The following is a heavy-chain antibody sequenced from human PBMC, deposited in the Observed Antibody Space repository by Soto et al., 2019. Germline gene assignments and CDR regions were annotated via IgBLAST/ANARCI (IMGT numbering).Heavy chain of an antibody. D-gene: IGHD4-4*01. J-gene: IGHJ4*02. CDR1: GFTFSSYA. CDR3: ARVRSNYTGVLDY. Sequence: GETLRRSFAASGFTFSSYAMHWVLQAPGKGLEWVALISYDGSNKYYADSVKGRFTISRDNCKNTLYRQMNSLRAEDTAVYYCARVRSNYTGVLDYWRRGTMVTV. V-gene: IGHV3-30-3*01. CDR2: ISYDGSNK.